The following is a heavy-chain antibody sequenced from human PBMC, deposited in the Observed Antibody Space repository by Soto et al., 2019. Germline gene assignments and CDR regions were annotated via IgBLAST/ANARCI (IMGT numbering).Heavy chain of an antibody. CDR1: GFTFSSYA. CDR2: ISGSGGST. CDR3: AKCQKIGGYYYYGMDV. D-gene: IGHD3-16*01. Sequence: GGSLRLSCAASGFTFSSYAMSWVRQAPGKGLEWVSAISGSGGSTYYADSVKGRFTISRDNSKNTLYLQMNSLRAEDTAVYYCAKCQKIGGYYYYGMDVWGQGTTVTV. V-gene: IGHV3-23*01. J-gene: IGHJ6*02.